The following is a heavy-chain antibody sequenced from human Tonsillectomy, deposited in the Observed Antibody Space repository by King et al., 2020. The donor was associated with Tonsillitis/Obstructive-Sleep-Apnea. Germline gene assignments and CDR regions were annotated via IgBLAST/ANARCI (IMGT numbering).Heavy chain of an antibody. Sequence: QLVQSGAEVKKPGASLKVSCKASGYTFTNYAMHWVRQAPGQRLEWMGWINAGNGKTNYSQKFQGRLSISRDTSASTAYMELSSLRSEDTAVYYCARDYSSASRHALDVWGQGTRVTVSS. D-gene: IGHD6-6*01. V-gene: IGHV1-3*01. CDR3: ARDYSSASRHALDV. CDR2: INAGNGKT. CDR1: GYTFTNYA. J-gene: IGHJ4*02.